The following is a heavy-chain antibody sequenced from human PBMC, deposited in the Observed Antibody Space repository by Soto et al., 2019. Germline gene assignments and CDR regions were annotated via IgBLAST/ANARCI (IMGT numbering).Heavy chain of an antibody. CDR3: ARDVGGIAAENWFDP. Sequence: GGSLRLSCAASGFTFSSYSMNWVRQAPGKGLEWVSSISSSSSYIYYADSVKGRFTISRDNAKNSLYLQMNSLRAEGTAVYYCARDVGGIAAENWFDPWGQGTLVTVSS. J-gene: IGHJ5*02. CDR1: GFTFSSYS. D-gene: IGHD6-13*01. CDR2: ISSSSSYI. V-gene: IGHV3-21*01.